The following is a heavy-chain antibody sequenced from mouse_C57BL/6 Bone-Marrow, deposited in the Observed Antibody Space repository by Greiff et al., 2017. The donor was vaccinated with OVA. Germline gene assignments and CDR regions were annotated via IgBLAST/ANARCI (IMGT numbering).Heavy chain of an antibody. V-gene: IGHV1-82*01. CDR2: IYPGDGDT. CDR1: GYAFSSSW. J-gene: IGHJ2*01. D-gene: IGHD2-5*01. CDR3: ARTYSNLYYFDY. Sequence: QVQLQQSGPELVKPGASVKISCKASGYAFSSSWMNWVKQRPGKGLEWIGRIYPGDGDTNYNGKFKGKATLTADKSSSTAYMQLSSLTSEDSAVYFCARTYSNLYYFDYWGQGTTLTVSS.